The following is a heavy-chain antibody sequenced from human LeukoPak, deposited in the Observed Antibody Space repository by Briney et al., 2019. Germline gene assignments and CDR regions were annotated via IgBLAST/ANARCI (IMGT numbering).Heavy chain of an antibody. V-gene: IGHV3-11*01. Sequence: GGPLRLSCAASGFTFSDYYMSWIRQAPGKGLEWVSYISSSGSTIYYADSVKGRFTISRDNAKNSLYLQMNSLRAEDTAVYYCARDLYGDYPNYYYGMDVWGQGTTVTVSS. CDR1: GFTFSDYY. CDR3: ARDLYGDYPNYYYGMDV. J-gene: IGHJ6*02. D-gene: IGHD4-17*01. CDR2: ISSSGSTI.